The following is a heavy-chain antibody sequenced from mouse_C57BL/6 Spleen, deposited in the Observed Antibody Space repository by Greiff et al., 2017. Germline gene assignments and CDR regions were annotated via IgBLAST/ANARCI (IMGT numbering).Heavy chain of an antibody. Sequence: EVQRVESGAELVKPGASVKLSCTASGFNIKDYYMHWVKQRTEQGLEWIGRIDPEDGETKYAPKFQGKATITADTSSNTAYLQLSSLTSEDTAVYYCAREGGITTVVERAWFAYWGQGTLVTVSA. CDR1: GFNIKDYY. J-gene: IGHJ3*01. CDR2: IDPEDGET. V-gene: IGHV14-2*01. D-gene: IGHD1-1*01. CDR3: AREGGITTVVERAWFAY.